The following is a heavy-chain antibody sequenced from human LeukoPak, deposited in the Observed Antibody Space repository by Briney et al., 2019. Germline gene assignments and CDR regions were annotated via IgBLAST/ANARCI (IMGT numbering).Heavy chain of an antibody. CDR2: ISGNGGST. CDR1: GFTFSSYA. J-gene: IGHJ4*02. Sequence: TGGSLRLSCAASGFTFSSYAMSWVRQAPGKGLEWVSAISGNGGSTYYADSVKGRFTISRDNSKNTLYLQMNSLRAEDTAVYYCARDPGSYYFDYWGQGTLVTVSS. D-gene: IGHD3-10*01. CDR3: ARDPGSYYFDY. V-gene: IGHV3-23*01.